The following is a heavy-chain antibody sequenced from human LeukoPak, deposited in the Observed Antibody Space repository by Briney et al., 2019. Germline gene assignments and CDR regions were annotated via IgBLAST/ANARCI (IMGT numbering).Heavy chain of an antibody. D-gene: IGHD1-1*01. CDR1: GFTFSSYS. J-gene: IGHJ4*02. CDR2: ISSSSSYI. V-gene: IGHV3-21*01. CDR3: AANNWNVDY. Sequence: GGSLRLSCAASGFTFSSYSMNWVRQAPGKGLEWVSSISSSSSYIYYADSVKGRFTISRDNAKNSLYLRMNSLRAEDTAVYYCAANNWNVDYWGQGTLVTVSS.